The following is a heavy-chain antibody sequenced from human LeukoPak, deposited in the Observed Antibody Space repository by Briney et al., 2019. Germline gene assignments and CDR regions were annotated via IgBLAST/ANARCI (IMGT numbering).Heavy chain of an antibody. CDR1: GGSISSYY. CDR2: IYYSGST. D-gene: IGHD2-21*01. Sequence: PSETLSLTCSVSGGSISSYYWSWIRQPPGKGLEWIGNIYYSGSTNYNPSLRSRVTISVDTSKNQCSLKLSSVTAADTAVYYCARGGDPHYGMDVWGQGTTVTVSS. J-gene: IGHJ6*02. V-gene: IGHV4-59*01. CDR3: ARGGDPHYGMDV.